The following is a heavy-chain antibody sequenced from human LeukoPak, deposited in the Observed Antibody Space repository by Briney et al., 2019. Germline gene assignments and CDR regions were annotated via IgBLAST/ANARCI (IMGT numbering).Heavy chain of an antibody. CDR1: GGSISSYY. D-gene: IGHD1-26*01. CDR3: ARGNYYGYYFDY. V-gene: IGHV4-59*01. CDR2: IYYSGST. Sequence: SETLSLTCIVSGGSISSYYWSWIRQPPGKGLEWIGFIYYSGSTNDNPSLKSRVTISVDTSKNQFSLKLSSVTAADTAVYYCARGNYYGYYFDYWSQGTLVAVSS. J-gene: IGHJ4*02.